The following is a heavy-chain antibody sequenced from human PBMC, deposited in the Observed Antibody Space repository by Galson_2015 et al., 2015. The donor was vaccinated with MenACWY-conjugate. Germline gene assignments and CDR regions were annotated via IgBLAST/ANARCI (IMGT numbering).Heavy chain of an antibody. CDR2: IHYSGST. V-gene: IGHV4-59*01. CDR1: GASISTDY. D-gene: IGHD6-19*01. J-gene: IGHJ4*02. CDR3: ARWVAVKMIEY. Sequence: SETLSLTCSVSGASISTDYWSWIRQPPGKGLEWIGHIHYSGSTKYNPSLRTRITMSLDTSENQFSLKLSSVTAADTAVYYCARWVAVKMIEYCGQGTLVTVSS.